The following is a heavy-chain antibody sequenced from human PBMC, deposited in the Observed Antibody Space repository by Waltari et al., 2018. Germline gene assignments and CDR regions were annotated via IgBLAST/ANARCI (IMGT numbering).Heavy chain of an antibody. CDR3: ARGEAYCGGDCYSY. CDR2: ISYDGSNK. CDR1: GFTFSSYA. V-gene: IGHV3-30-3*01. Sequence: QVQLVESGGGVVQPGRSLRLSCAASGFTFSSYAMHWFRQAPGKGLEWVAVISYDGSNKYYADSVKGRFTISRDNSKNTLYLQMNSLRAEDTAVYYCARGEAYCGGDCYSYWGQGTLVTDSS. D-gene: IGHD2-21*01. J-gene: IGHJ4*02.